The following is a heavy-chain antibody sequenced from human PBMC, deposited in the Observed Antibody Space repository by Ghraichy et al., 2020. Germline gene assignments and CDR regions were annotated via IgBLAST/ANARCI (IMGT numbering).Heavy chain of an antibody. Sequence: GESLRLSCAASGFTFSSYAMNWVRQAPGKGLEWVSSISSSSSSIYYADSVKGRFTISRDNAKNSLYLQMNSLRAEDTAVYYCARDRLDHDYRWGSYRPDLGYWGQGTLVTVSS. CDR3: ARDRLDHDYRWGSYRPDLGY. V-gene: IGHV3-21*01. CDR2: ISSSSSSI. J-gene: IGHJ4*02. D-gene: IGHD3-16*02. CDR1: GFTFSSYA.